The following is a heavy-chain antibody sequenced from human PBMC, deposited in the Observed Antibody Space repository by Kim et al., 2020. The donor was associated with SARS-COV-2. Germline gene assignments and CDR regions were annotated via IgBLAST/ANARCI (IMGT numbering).Heavy chain of an antibody. CDR3: AEDLESDYGDQLGS. V-gene: IGHV3-23*01. D-gene: IGHD4-17*01. Sequence: ADAVKGRFRISRDNSKYTVFLQMSSLRAEDTALYYCAEDLESDYGDQLGSWGQGTPVTVSS. J-gene: IGHJ5*02.